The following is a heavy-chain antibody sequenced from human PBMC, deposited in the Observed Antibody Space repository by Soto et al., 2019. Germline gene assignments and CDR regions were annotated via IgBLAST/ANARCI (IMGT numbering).Heavy chain of an antibody. V-gene: IGHV3-23*01. CDR2: VSGTGGSA. D-gene: IGHD3-10*01. Sequence: LRLSCAASGFTFSSYAMTWVRQAPGKGLEWVSGVSGTGGSAYYAGSVKGRFTISRDNSKNTLYLQMNSLRAEDTAVYYCARDRTYFGSGSVAMDVWGQGTTVTVSS. CDR3: ARDRTYFGSGSVAMDV. CDR1: GFTFSSYA. J-gene: IGHJ6*02.